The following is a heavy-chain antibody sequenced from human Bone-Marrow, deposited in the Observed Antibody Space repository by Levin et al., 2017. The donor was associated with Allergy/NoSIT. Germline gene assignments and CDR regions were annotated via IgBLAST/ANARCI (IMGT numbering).Heavy chain of an antibody. D-gene: IGHD4-17*01. V-gene: IGHV4-31*03. Sequence: SQTLSLPCTVSGGSISSGGYYWSWIRQHPGKGLEWIGYIYYSGSTYYNPSLKSRVTISVDTSKNQFSLKLSSVTAADTAVYYCARDFRVSTVTTRHYGMDVWGQGTTVTVSS. J-gene: IGHJ6*02. CDR1: GGSISSGGYY. CDR2: IYYSGST. CDR3: ARDFRVSTVTTRHYGMDV.